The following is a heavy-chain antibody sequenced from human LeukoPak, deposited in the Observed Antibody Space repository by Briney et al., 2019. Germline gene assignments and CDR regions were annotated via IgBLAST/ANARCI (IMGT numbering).Heavy chain of an antibody. V-gene: IGHV3-53*01. J-gene: IGHJ3*02. CDR2: IYSGGST. Sequence: QPGGSLRLSCAASGFTVSSNYMSWVRQAPGKGLEWVSVIYSGGSTYYADSVKGRFTISRDNSKNTLYLQMNSPRAEDTAVYYCARVGPHRLDYTFDIWGQGTMVTVSS. CDR3: ARVGPHRLDYTFDI. CDR1: GFTVSSNY. D-gene: IGHD3-10*01.